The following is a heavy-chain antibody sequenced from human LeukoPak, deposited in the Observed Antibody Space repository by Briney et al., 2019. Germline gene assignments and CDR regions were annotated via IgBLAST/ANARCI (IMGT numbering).Heavy chain of an antibody. D-gene: IGHD3-3*01. V-gene: IGHV3-7*05. J-gene: IGHJ6*02. CDR1: GFTFSSYW. CDR3: ARDQRFLEGQGL. Sequence: GGSLRLSCAASGFTFSSYWMSWVRRAPGKGVEWVANIKQDGSEKYYVDSVKGRFTISRDNAKNSLYLQMNSLRAEDTALYYCARDQRFLEGQGLWGQGTTVTVSS. CDR2: IKQDGSEK.